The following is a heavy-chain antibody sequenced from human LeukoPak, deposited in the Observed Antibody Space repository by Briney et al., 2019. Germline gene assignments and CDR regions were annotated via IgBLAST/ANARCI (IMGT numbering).Heavy chain of an antibody. J-gene: IGHJ6*03. V-gene: IGHV4-4*02. CDR3: ATNGYYCMDV. CDR1: GGSISSCTNW. CDR2: IYHSGGT. Sequence: PSETLSLTCAVSGGSISSCTNWWSWFRQPPGQGLEWIGEIYHSGGTNYNPSLKSRITISVDKSQNQFSLKVNSLTAADTAVYYCATNGYYCMDVWGKGTTVTVSS. D-gene: IGHD2-8*01.